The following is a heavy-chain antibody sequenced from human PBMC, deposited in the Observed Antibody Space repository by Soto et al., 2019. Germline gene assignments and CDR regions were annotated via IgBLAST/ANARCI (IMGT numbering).Heavy chain of an antibody. V-gene: IGHV4-30-4*01. CDR2: IYYSGST. CDR3: ARAWSSRTYYYYYGMDV. CDR1: GRGMGVVDDY. D-gene: IGHD6-13*01. J-gene: IGHJ6*02. Sequence: SVWLSGSVAGRGMGVVDDYWSWGGQPPGKGLEWIGYIYYSGSTYYNPSLKSRVTISVDTSKNQFSLKLSSVTAADTAVYYCARAWSSRTYYYYYGMDVWGQGTTVT.